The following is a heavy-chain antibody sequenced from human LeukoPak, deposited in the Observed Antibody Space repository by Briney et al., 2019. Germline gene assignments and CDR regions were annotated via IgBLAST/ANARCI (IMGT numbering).Heavy chain of an antibody. J-gene: IGHJ6*04. CDR1: GGSFSGYY. Sequence: SETLSLTCAVYGGSFSGYYWSWIRQPPGKGLEWIGEINHSGSTNYNPSLKSRVTISVDTSKNQFSLKLSSATAADTAVYYCARGHRYYGMDVWGKGTTVTVSS. CDR2: INHSGST. CDR3: ARGHRYYGMDV. V-gene: IGHV4-34*01.